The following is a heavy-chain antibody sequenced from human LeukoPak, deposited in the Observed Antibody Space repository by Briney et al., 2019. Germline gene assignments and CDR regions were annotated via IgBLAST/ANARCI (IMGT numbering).Heavy chain of an antibody. V-gene: IGHV4-59*01. D-gene: IGHD3-10*01. Sequence: SETLSLTCTVSGGSIDSYYWNWFRQPPGKGLEWIGYIYSSGSTNYNPSLKSRLTISLDTSKNQFSLKLSSVTAADTAVYYCARGRSSMVRGYYYYYMDVWGKGTTVAISS. CDR3: ARGRSSMVRGYYYYYMDV. CDR2: IYSSGST. J-gene: IGHJ6*03. CDR1: GGSIDSYY.